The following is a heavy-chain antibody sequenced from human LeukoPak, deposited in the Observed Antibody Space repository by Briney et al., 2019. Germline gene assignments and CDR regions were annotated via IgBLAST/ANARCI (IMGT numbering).Heavy chain of an antibody. CDR3: ARAGRYYDSSGYYYFDY. CDR1: GGTFSSYA. J-gene: IGHJ4*02. Sequence: ASVKVSCKASGGTFSSYAISWVRQAPGQGLEWMGGIIPIFGTANYAQKFQGRVTITTDESTSTAYVELSSLRSEDTAVYYCARAGRYYDSSGYYYFDYWGQGTLVTVSS. V-gene: IGHV1-69*05. CDR2: IIPIFGTA. D-gene: IGHD3-22*01.